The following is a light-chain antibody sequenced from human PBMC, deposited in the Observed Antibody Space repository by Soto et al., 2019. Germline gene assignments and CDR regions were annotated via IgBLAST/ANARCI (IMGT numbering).Light chain of an antibody. J-gene: IGLJ1*01. V-gene: IGLV2-14*03. CDR2: DVS. CDR3: ASYTSKSTLV. Sequence: QSVLTQPASVSGSPGQSITISCTGTSSDIGGYNYVSWYQQHPGKAPKLIIYDVSNRPSGISNRFSASKSGNTATLTISGLHTEDEADFYCASYTSKSTLVFGSGTKLTVL. CDR1: SSDIGGYNY.